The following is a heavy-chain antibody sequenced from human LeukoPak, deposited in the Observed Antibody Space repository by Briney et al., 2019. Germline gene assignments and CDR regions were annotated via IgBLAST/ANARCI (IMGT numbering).Heavy chain of an antibody. D-gene: IGHD2-15*01. J-gene: IGHJ4*02. CDR1: GGSISSYY. V-gene: IGHV4-59*01. CDR3: AREVVIAATFAWYYFDY. Sequence: SETLSLTCTVSGGSISSYYWSWLRQSPGKGLEWIGYNYYSGSTNYNPSLKSRVTISRDTSKKKISLRLRSVTAADTAVYYCAREVVIAATFAWYYFDYWGQGAPVTVSS. CDR2: NYYSGST.